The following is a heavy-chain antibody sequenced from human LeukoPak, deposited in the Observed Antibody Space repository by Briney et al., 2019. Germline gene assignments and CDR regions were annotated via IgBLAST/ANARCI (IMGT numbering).Heavy chain of an antibody. Sequence: PGGSLRLSCQASGFPFSTFPMSWVRQAPGKGLEWVSTLSGDGSDTYYADSVKGRFTISRDTSKNTLFLQMNSLRADDTAIYYCTKGGHGYYWGQGTMVTVSS. V-gene: IGHV3-23*01. J-gene: IGHJ4*02. CDR1: GFPFSTFP. D-gene: IGHD6-25*01. CDR2: LSGDGSDT. CDR3: TKGGHGYY.